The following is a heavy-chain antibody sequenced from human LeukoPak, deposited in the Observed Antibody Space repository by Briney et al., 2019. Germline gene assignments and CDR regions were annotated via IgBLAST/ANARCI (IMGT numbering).Heavy chain of an antibody. Sequence: GGSLRLSCAASGFTFSSYSMNWVRQAPGKGLEWVSYISSSGSTIYYADSVKGRFTISRDNAKNSLYLQMNSLRAEDTAVYYCASTVEMATNGDYWGQGTLVTVSS. J-gene: IGHJ4*02. D-gene: IGHD5-24*01. CDR1: GFTFSSYS. V-gene: IGHV3-48*04. CDR2: ISSSGSTI. CDR3: ASTVEMATNGDY.